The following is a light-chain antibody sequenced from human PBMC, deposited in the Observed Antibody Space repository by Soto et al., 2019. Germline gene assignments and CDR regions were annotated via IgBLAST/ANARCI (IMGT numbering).Light chain of an antibody. Sequence: DIQVTQSPASLSVSVGDRVTITCRASQSINNYLNWYLQRPGQAPKLLIRSASTLQRGVPSRFSGSGSRTEFTLTIADLQPDDFGTYYCQQSLTMLITVGHGTRLESK. CDR3: QQSLTMLIT. CDR1: QSINNY. CDR2: SAS. J-gene: IGKJ5*01. V-gene: IGKV1-39*01.